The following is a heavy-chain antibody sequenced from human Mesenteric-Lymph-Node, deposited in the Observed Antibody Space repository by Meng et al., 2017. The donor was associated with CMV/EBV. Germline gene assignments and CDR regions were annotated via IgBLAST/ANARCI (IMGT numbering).Heavy chain of an antibody. J-gene: IGHJ5*02. CDR3: ARDLGCGGSCPERGWFDP. CDR1: GFTVSSNY. V-gene: IGHV3-66*03. D-gene: IGHD2-15*01. Sequence: GESLKISCAASGFTVSSNYMSWVRQAPGKGLEWVSVIYSCGSTYYADSVKGRFTISRDNAKNSLYLQMNSLRAEDTAVYYCARDLGCGGSCPERGWFDPWGQGTLVTVSS. CDR2: IYSCGST.